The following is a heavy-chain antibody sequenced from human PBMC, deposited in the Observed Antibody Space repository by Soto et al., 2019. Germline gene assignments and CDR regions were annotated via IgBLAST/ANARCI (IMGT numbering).Heavy chain of an antibody. J-gene: IGHJ6*02. CDR2: MKQDGGEK. V-gene: IGHV3-7*04. CDR3: ARVDCSNSNSYNLYYGRDL. Sequence: GGSLRLSCAASGFTFSSYWMSWFRQAPGKGLEWVADMKQDGGEKYYVDSVKGRFTISRDNAKTSLYLQMNSLRVEDTAVYYCARVDCSNSNSYNLYYGRDLRGQGTTVTVSS. CDR1: GFTFSSYW. D-gene: IGHD2-2*02.